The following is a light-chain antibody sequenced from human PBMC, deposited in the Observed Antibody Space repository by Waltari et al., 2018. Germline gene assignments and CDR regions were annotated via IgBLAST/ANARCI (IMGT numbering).Light chain of an antibody. V-gene: IGLV1-40*01. J-gene: IGLJ2*01. CDR2: GIS. CDR1: TSNIGAGHD. CDR3: QSFDNMLSGGVV. Sequence: QSVLTQPPSVSGTPGQRVTISCSGSTSNIGAGHDVHWYQHLPGTAPKLLIYGISNRPSGVPDRFPGSKSGTSASLAITGLQADDEADYFCQSFDNMLSGGVVFGGGTKLAVL.